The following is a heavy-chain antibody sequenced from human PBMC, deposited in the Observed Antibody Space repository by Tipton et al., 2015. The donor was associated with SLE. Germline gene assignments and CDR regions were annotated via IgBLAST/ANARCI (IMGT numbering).Heavy chain of an antibody. V-gene: IGHV1-46*01. CDR2: INPSGGST. Sequence: QVQLVQSGSELKKPGASVKVSCKASGYTFTNYYIHWVRQAPGQGLEWVGVINPSGGSTTYAQNFQGRVTMTRDTSTSTVYMELNSLRSEDTAIYYCAKDGAGGDLVVVSQVHYWGQGTLVSVSS. CDR3: AKDGAGGDLVVVSQVHY. D-gene: IGHD2-15*01. J-gene: IGHJ4*02. CDR1: GYTFTNYY.